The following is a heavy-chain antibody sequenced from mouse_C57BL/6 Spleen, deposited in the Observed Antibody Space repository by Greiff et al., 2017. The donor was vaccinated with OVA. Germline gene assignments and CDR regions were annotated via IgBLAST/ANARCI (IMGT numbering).Heavy chain of an antibody. CDR1: GYTFTSYW. CDR2: IYPSDSET. Sequence: QVQLQQPGAELVRPGSSVKLSCKASGYTFTSYWMDWVKQRPGQGLEWIGNIYPSDSETHYNQKFKDKATLTVDKSSSTAYMQLSSLTSEDSAVYYCARNDYSNFLFDYWGQGTTLTVSS. V-gene: IGHV1-61*01. CDR3: ARNDYSNFLFDY. J-gene: IGHJ2*01. D-gene: IGHD2-5*01.